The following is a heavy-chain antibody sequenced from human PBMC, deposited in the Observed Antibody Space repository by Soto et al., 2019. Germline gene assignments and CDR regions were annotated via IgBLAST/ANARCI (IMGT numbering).Heavy chain of an antibody. D-gene: IGHD6-13*01. CDR3: ARAYTTRDPAAGTFFDY. CDR2: TYYRSKWYN. V-gene: IGHV6-1*01. J-gene: IGHJ4*02. Sequence: KQSQTLSLTCAISGDSVSSNSAAWNWIRQSPSRGLEWLGRTYYRSKWYNDYAVSVKSRITINPDTSKNQFSLQLNSVTPEDTAVYYCARAYTTRDPAAGTFFDYWGQGTLVTVSS. CDR1: GDSVSSNSAA.